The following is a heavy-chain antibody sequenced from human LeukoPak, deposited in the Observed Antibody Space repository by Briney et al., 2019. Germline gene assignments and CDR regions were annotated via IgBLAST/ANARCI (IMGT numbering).Heavy chain of an antibody. CDR2: IYSGGST. Sequence: GGSLRLSCAASGFTVSSNYMSWVRQAPGKGLEWVSVIYSGGSTYYADSVKGRFTISGHNSKNTLYLQMNSLRAEDTAVYYCARDSRGDTGFNFDHWGQGTLVTVSS. CDR3: ARDSRGDTGFNFDH. D-gene: IGHD2-2*01. CDR1: GFTVSSNY. J-gene: IGHJ4*02. V-gene: IGHV3-53*04.